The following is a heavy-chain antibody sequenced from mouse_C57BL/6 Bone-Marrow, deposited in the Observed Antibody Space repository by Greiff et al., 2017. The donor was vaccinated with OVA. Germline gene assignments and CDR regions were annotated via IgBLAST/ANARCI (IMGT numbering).Heavy chain of an antibody. CDR2: IHPSDSDT. V-gene: IGHV1-74*01. J-gene: IGHJ4*01. Sequence: KQRPGQGLEWIGRIHPSDSDTNYNQKFKGKATLTVDKSSSTAYMQLSSLTSEDSAVYYCAIDGYCPYYYAMDYWGQGTSVTVSS. D-gene: IGHD2-3*01. CDR3: AIDGYCPYYYAMDY.